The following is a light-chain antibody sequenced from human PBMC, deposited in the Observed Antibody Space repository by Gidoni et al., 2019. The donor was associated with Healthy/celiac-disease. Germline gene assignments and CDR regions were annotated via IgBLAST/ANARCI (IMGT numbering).Light chain of an antibody. CDR3: QQYGSSHWT. V-gene: IGKV3-20*01. CDR1: QSVSSSY. J-gene: IGKJ1*01. Sequence: ELVLTPSPGTLSLSPGERATLACRASQSVSSSYLAWYQQKPGQAPRLLIYGASSRATGIPDRFSGSGSGTDFTLTISRLEPEDFAVYYCQQYGSSHWTFGQGTKVEIK. CDR2: GAS.